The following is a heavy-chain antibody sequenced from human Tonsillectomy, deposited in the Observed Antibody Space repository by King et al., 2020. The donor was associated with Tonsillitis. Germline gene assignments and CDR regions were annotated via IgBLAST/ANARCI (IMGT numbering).Heavy chain of an antibody. Sequence: VQLQESGPGLLKPSQTLSLTCSVPGGSITGGYFYWNWIRQAPGKGLEWIGYIYYNGSTYYNPSLRSRVTISLDTSKKQFSLRLTSVTAADTAVYFCARGVSSLWYGGLDYWGPGTLVSVSS. D-gene: IGHD6-13*01. CDR2: IYYNGST. CDR3: ARGVSSLWYGGLDY. CDR1: GGSITGGYFY. V-gene: IGHV4-30-4*01. J-gene: IGHJ4*02.